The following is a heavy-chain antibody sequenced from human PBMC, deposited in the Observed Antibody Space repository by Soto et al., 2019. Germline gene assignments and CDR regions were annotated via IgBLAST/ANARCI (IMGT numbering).Heavy chain of an antibody. CDR1: GFTFSGYY. J-gene: IGHJ6*02. Sequence: PGGSLRLSCAASGFTFSGYYMHWVRQAPGKGLEWVAVISYDGSTEYCADSVKGRFTISRDNSANRLFLQMNSLRPEDTAVYYCTKDDGYNDSTYYHYFGMDVWGQGTTVTVSS. D-gene: IGHD5-12*01. V-gene: IGHV3-30*18. CDR3: TKDDGYNDSTYYHYFGMDV. CDR2: ISYDGSTE.